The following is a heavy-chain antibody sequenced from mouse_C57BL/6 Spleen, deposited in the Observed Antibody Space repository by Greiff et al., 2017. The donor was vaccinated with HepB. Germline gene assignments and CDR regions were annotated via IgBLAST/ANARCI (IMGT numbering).Heavy chain of an antibody. V-gene: IGHV1-64*01. CDR1: GYTFTSYW. Sequence: VNLVESGAELVKPGASVKLSCKASGYTFTSYWMHWVKQRPGQGLEWIGMIHPNSGSTNYNEKFKSKATLTVDKSSSTAYMQLSSLTSEDSAVYYCARGGGNYRDYFDYWGQGTTLTVSS. CDR3: ARGGGNYRDYFDY. CDR2: IHPNSGST. D-gene: IGHD2-1*01. J-gene: IGHJ2*01.